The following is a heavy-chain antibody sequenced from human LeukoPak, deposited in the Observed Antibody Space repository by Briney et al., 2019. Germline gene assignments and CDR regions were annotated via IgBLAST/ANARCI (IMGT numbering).Heavy chain of an antibody. CDR3: ARDSFRGLYNWFDP. V-gene: IGHV4-31*03. D-gene: IGHD3-10*01. Sequence: SETLSLTCTVSGGPISSGGYYWSWIRQHPGKGLEWIGYIYYSGSTYYNPSLKSRVTISVDTSKNQFSLKLSSVTAADTAVYYCARDSFRGLYNWFDPWGQGTLVTVSS. CDR1: GGPISSGGYY. J-gene: IGHJ5*02. CDR2: IYYSGST.